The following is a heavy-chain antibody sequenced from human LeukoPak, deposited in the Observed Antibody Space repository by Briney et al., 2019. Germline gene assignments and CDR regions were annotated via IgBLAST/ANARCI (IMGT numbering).Heavy chain of an antibody. CDR2: IRYDGSNK. J-gene: IGHJ6*03. CDR3: AKSAAIAHHYYYYMDV. D-gene: IGHD2-2*02. Sequence: GGSLRLSCAASGFTFSSYGMHWVRQAPGKGLEWVALIRYDGSNKYYADSVKGRFTISRDNSKNTLYLQMNSLRAEDTAVYYCAKSAAIAHHYYYYMDVWGKGTTVTVSS. V-gene: IGHV3-30*02. CDR1: GFTFSSYG.